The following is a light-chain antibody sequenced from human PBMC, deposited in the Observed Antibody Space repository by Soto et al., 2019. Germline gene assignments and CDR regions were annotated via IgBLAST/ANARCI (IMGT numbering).Light chain of an antibody. J-gene: IGKJ1*01. V-gene: IGKV1-5*01. CDR2: GAS. Sequence: DIQMTQSPSTLSASAGDRVHITCRASQSISTWLAWYQQKPGKAPKLLIYGASSLASGVPSRFSGSGSGTEFTLTISSLQPDDFATYYCQQHNGYSEMMFGQGTKVDIK. CDR3: QQHNGYSEMM. CDR1: QSISTW.